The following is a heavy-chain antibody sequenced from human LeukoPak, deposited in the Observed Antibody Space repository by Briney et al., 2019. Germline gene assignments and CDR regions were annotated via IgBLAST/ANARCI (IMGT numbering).Heavy chain of an antibody. J-gene: IGHJ4*02. V-gene: IGHV1-18*01. CDR1: GYTFTSHG. D-gene: IGHD5-18*01. CDR2: ISAYNGNT. Sequence: ASVTVSCKASGYTFTSHGISWVRQAPGQGLEGMGWISAYNGNTNYAQKLQGRVTINTDRSTRTAYMEMRRLRSDDTAVYYCARGSRYSYGYDLVGSNDYWGQGTLVTVSS. CDR3: ARGSRYSYGYDLVGSNDY.